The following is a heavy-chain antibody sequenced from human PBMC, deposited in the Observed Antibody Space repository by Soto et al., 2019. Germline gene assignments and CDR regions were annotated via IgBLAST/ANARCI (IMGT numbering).Heavy chain of an antibody. CDR3: AGDPHRHYNDIHASSYP. V-gene: IGHV1-69*02. CDR2: IIPIIGII. J-gene: IGHJ5*02. D-gene: IGHD3-9*01. Sequence: QVQLVQSGAEVKKPGSSVKVSCKASGGTFSTYTITWVRQAPGQGLEWMGRIIPIIGIINYAQKFQGRVTISADKVTGTSYMELTGPRPDDTAVYYCAGDPHRHYNDIHASSYPWGQGTLVTFSS. CDR1: GGTFSTYT.